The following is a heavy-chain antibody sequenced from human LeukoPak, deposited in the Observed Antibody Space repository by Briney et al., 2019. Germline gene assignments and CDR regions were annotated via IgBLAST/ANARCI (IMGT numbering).Heavy chain of an antibody. CDR2: INRSAST. CDR1: GGSSTNYF. CDR3: ARRGPPRTMLRGVKSGWFDP. Sequence: SETLSLTCVFYGGSSTNYFWSWIRQPPGKGLEWIGEINRSASTNYNPSLKSRVTISIDTSKNQFSLKLSSVTAADTAVYYCARRGPPRTMLRGVKSGWFDPWGQGTLVTVSS. V-gene: IGHV4-34*01. D-gene: IGHD3-10*01. J-gene: IGHJ5*02.